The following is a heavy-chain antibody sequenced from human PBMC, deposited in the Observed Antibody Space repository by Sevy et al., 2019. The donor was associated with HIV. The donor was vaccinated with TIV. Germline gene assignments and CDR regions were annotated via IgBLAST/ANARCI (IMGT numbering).Heavy chain of an antibody. J-gene: IGHJ4*02. CDR3: AREGVGGYSYSLDY. V-gene: IGHV3-64*02. CDR1: GFSFSSYA. CDR2: ISSNGGST. D-gene: IGHD5-18*01. Sequence: GGSLRLSCAASGFSFSSYALHWVRQAPGKGLEYVSAISSNGGSTCYADSVKGRFTISRDNSKNTLYLQMGSLRAEDLAVYYCAREGVGGYSYSLDYWGQGTLVTVSS.